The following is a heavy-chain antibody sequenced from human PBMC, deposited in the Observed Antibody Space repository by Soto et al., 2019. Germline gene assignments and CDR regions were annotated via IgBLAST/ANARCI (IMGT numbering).Heavy chain of an antibody. CDR2: IYNDGTYS. CDR1: GFIFKMYW. D-gene: IGHD3-9*01. Sequence: EVQLVESGGGLVPPGGSGRLSCAASGFIFKMYWMHWVRQSPGKGLVWISRIYNDGTYSDYADSVRGRFIISKDNVNDTPYLQMNNLRAEDSGLYYCTRGPRLISTGTEAYWGQGNQVTVSS. CDR3: TRGPRLISTGTEAY. J-gene: IGHJ4*02. V-gene: IGHV3-74*01.